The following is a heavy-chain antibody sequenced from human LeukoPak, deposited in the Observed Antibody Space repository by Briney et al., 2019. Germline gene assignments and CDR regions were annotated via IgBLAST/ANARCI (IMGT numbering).Heavy chain of an antibody. V-gene: IGHV1-46*01. CDR1: GYTFTSYY. Sequence: ASVTVSCKASGYTFTSYYMHWVRQAPGQGLEWMGIINPSGGSTSYAQKFQGRVTMTRDMSTSTVYMELSSLRSEDTAVYYCARVPDGYNSDDAFDIWGQGTMVTVSS. CDR3: ARVPDGYNSDDAFDI. CDR2: INPSGGST. J-gene: IGHJ3*02. D-gene: IGHD5-24*01.